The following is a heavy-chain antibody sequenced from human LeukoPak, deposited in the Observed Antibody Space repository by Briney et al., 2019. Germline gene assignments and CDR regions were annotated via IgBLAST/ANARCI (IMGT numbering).Heavy chain of an antibody. CDR3: ARLSYNWNTRY. D-gene: IGHD1/OR15-1a*01. V-gene: IGHV4-39*01. CDR2: IYYSGST. CDR1: GGSISSSSYY. Sequence: SETLSLTCTVSGGSISSSSYYWGWIRQPPGKGLEWIGSIYYSGSTYYSPSLNGRVTISVDTTKNQFSLKLTSVTAADTAVYYCARLSYNWNTRYWGQGTLVTVSS. J-gene: IGHJ4*02.